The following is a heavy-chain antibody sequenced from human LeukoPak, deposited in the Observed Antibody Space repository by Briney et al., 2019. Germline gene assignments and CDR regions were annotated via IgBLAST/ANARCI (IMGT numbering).Heavy chain of an antibody. CDR2: ISYDGSNK. CDR1: GFTFSSYG. CDR3: AKEEYSGSPFEGGGAFDI. D-gene: IGHD1-26*01. J-gene: IGHJ3*02. V-gene: IGHV3-30*18. Sequence: VRSLRLSRAASGFTFSSYGMHWVRQAPGKGLEWVAVISYDGSNKYYADSVKGRFTISRDSSKNTLYLQMNRLRAEDTAVYYCAKEEYSGSPFEGGGAFDIWGQGTMVTVSS.